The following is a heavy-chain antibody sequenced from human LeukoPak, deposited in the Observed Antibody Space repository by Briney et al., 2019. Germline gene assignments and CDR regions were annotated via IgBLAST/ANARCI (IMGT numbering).Heavy chain of an antibody. CDR1: GLTFSNYW. Sequence: GGSPRLSCAASGLTFSNYWMSWVRQAPGKGLEWVANIKQDGSEKYYVDSVKGRFTISRDNAKNSLYLQMNSLRAEDTAMYYCARAREYCSSTISCSTAYYYYGMDVWGQGTTVTVSS. V-gene: IGHV3-7*01. J-gene: IGHJ6*02. CDR3: ARAREYCSSTISCSTAYYYYGMDV. D-gene: IGHD2-2*01. CDR2: IKQDGSEK.